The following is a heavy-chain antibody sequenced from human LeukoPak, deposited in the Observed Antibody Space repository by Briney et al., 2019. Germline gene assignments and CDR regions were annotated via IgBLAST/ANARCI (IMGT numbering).Heavy chain of an antibody. Sequence: PGGSLRLSCAASGFSLSDHYMDWVRQAPGQGPELIGHIRNAGDGYTTEYAASVKGRFTVSRDDSKNSLYLQMNSLRAEDTAVYYCARDLGYYDSSGYRPQVPGRGMDVWGQGTTVTVSS. CDR2: IRNAGDGYTT. CDR3: ARDLGYYDSSGYRPQVPGRGMDV. J-gene: IGHJ6*02. CDR1: GFSLSDHY. D-gene: IGHD3-22*01. V-gene: IGHV3-72*01.